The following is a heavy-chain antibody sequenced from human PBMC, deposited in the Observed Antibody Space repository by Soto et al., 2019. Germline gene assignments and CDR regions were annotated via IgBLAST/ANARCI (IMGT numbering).Heavy chain of an antibody. CDR2: IYYSGST. CDR3: ARLGYTYGNLDY. D-gene: IGHD5-18*01. J-gene: IGHJ4*02. V-gene: IGHV4-39*01. Sequence: PSETLSLTCTVSGGSISSSSYYWGWIRQPPGKGLEWIGSIYYSGSTYYNPSLKSRVTISVDTSKNQFSLKLSSVTAADTAVYYCARLGYTYGNLDYWGQGTLVTVSS. CDR1: GGSISSSSYY.